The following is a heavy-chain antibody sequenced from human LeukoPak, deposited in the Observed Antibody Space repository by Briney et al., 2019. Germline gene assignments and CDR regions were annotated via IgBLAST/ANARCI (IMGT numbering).Heavy chain of an antibody. Sequence: GGSLRLSCSASGFTFSTSAMHWVRQAPGKGLEYVSAISSNGGSTYYADSVKGRVTISRDNSKNTLHLQMSSLRAEDTAVYYCAKDLYYYGSGSFCDYWGQGTLVTVSS. CDR1: GFTFSTSA. D-gene: IGHD3-10*01. J-gene: IGHJ4*02. V-gene: IGHV3-64D*09. CDR2: ISSNGGST. CDR3: AKDLYYYGSGSFCDY.